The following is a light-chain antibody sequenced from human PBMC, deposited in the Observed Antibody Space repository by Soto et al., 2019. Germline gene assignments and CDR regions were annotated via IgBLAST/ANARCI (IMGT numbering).Light chain of an antibody. CDR2: DVR. V-gene: IGLV2-14*03. CDR3: SSYSSSDTLV. CDR1: SSDVGGHNF. J-gene: IGLJ2*01. Sequence: QSALTQPASVSGSPGQSITISCTGTSSDVGGHNFVSWYQQHPGRAPKLMIYDVRNRPSGVSNRFSGSKSANTASLVISGLQAEDEAVYYCSSYSSSDTLVFGGGTKLTVL.